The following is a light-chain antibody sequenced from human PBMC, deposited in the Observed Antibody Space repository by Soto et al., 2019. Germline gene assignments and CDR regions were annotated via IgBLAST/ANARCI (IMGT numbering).Light chain of an antibody. CDR3: AAWDDSLNGYV. CDR1: SSNIGSNT. V-gene: IGLV1-44*01. Sequence: QSVLTQPPSASGTPGQRVTISCSGSSSNIGSNTVNWYQQLPVTAPKLLLYSNNQRPSGVPDRFSGSKSGTSASLAISGLQSEDEADYYCAAWDDSLNGYVFGTGTKLTVL. CDR2: SNN. J-gene: IGLJ1*01.